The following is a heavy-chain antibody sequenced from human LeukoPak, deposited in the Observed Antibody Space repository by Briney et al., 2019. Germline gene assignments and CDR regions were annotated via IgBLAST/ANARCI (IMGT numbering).Heavy chain of an antibody. CDR2: IYYSGST. CDR1: GGSISSYC. CDR3: ARWEVRLNAFEM. Sequence: SETLSLTCTVSGGSISSYCWSWIRQPPGKGLEWIGYIYYSGSTNYNPSLKSRVTISVDTSKNQFSLKLSSVTAADTAVYYCARWEVRLNAFEMWGQGTMVTVSS. J-gene: IGHJ3*02. D-gene: IGHD3-10*01. V-gene: IGHV4-59*01.